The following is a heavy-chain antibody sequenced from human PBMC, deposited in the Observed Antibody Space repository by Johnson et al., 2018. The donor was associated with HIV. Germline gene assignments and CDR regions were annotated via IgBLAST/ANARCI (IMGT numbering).Heavy chain of an antibody. CDR1: GFIFDDYA. D-gene: IGHD1-26*01. CDR2: ISWNSGSI. Sequence: LVESGGGVVRPGESLRLSCAASGFIFDDYAMHWVRQAPGKGLEWVSGISWNSGSIGYADSVKGRFTISRDNAKNSLYLQMNSLRAEDTALYYCGSFNDAFDSWGQGTMVTVSS. CDR3: GSFNDAFDS. J-gene: IGHJ3*02. V-gene: IGHV3-9*01.